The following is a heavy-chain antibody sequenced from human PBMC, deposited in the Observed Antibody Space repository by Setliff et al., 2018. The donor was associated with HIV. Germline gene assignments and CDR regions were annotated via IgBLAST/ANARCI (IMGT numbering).Heavy chain of an antibody. V-gene: IGHV3-23*01. Sequence: GGSLRLSCAASGFTFSKYAMTWVRQAPGKGLEWVSDISGSGGRTYYADSVKGRFTISRDNAKNSLFLQMNSLRVEDTAVYYCASRIGQGGMDVWGKGTTVTVSS. CDR1: GFTFSKYA. CDR2: ISGSGGRT. D-gene: IGHD3-16*01. J-gene: IGHJ6*03. CDR3: ASRIGQGGMDV.